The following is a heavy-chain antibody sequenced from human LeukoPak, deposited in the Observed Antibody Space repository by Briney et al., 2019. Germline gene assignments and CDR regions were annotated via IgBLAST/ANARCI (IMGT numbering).Heavy chain of an antibody. CDR2: IYYSGST. Sequence: SETLSLTCTVSGGSISSYYWSWIRQPPGKGLEWIGYIYYSGSTNYNPSLKSRVTISVDTSKNQFSLKLSSVTAADTAVYYCVGGVGDAKHHDAFDIWGQGTMVTVSS. D-gene: IGHD3-16*01. CDR1: GGSISSYY. CDR3: VGGVGDAKHHDAFDI. J-gene: IGHJ3*02. V-gene: IGHV4-59*01.